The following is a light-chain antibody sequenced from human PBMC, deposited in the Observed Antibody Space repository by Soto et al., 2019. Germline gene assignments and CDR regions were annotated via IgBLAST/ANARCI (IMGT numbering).Light chain of an antibody. V-gene: IGLV2-14*01. CDR3: SSYTSSSTYV. CDR2: DVS. CDR1: SSDVGGYNY. J-gene: IGLJ1*01. Sequence: SALTQPASVSWHPGQSIAISCTGTSSDVGGYNYVSWYQQHPGKAPKLMVYDVSNRPSGVSNRFSGSKSGNTASLTISGLQAEDEADYYCSSYTSSSTYVFGTGTKVTVL.